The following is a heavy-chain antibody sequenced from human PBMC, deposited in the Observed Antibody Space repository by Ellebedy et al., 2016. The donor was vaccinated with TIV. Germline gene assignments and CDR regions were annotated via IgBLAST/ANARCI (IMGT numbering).Heavy chain of an antibody. D-gene: IGHD5-18*01. CDR2: IYYSGST. Sequence: SETLSLXXSVSGGSLSSSGYYWGWIRQPPGKELEWIGSIYYSGSTYYNPSLKSRVTISIDTSKNQFSLRLTSVTAADTAVYYCARALEANTAMVQVGSDCFDYWGQGTLVSVSS. CDR3: ARALEANTAMVQVGSDCFDY. V-gene: IGHV4-39*07. J-gene: IGHJ4*02. CDR1: GGSLSSSGYY.